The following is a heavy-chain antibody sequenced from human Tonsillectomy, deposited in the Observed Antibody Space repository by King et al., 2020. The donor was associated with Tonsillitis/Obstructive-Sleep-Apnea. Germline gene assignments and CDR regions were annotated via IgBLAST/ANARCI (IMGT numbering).Heavy chain of an antibody. CDR3: ASGSLYCSSTSCYDDDAFDI. CDR1: GGTFSSYA. Sequence: QLVQSGAEVKKPGSSVKVSCKASGGTFSSYAISWVRQAPGQGLEWMGGIIPIFGTANYAQKFQGRVTITADESTSTAYMELSSLRSEDTAVYYCASGSLYCSSTSCYDDDAFDIWGQGTMVTVSS. CDR2: IIPIFGTA. J-gene: IGHJ3*02. D-gene: IGHD2-2*01. V-gene: IGHV1-69*01.